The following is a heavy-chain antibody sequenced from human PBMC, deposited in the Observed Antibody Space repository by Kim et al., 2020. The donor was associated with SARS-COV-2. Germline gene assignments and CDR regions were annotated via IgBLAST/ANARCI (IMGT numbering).Heavy chain of an antibody. V-gene: IGHV3-74*01. J-gene: IGHJ4*02. Sequence: GGSLRLSCTVSGFTLSGSCMHWVRQAPGKGLAWVARMSGEGSSPTYAYAVKGRCTISSDNAKNTKFLQMDSMSVDATAVADCARSTWRGASLCGQGT. CDR2: MSGEGSSP. D-gene: IGHD2-2*01. CDR3: ARSTWRGASL. CDR1: GFTLSGSC.